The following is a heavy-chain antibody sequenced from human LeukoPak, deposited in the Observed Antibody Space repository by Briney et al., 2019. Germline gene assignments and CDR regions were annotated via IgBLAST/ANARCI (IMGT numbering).Heavy chain of an antibody. D-gene: IGHD3-16*02. J-gene: IGHJ4*02. CDR3: ANDYVWGSYRYLIFDY. CDR2: ISGSGGTT. Sequence: QPGGSLRLSCAASEFTFSNYAMTSVRQAPGKGLEWVSVISGSGGTTYSADSVKGRFTISRDNSKNTLYLQMNSLRAEDTAAYYCANDYVWGSYRYLIFDYWGQGTLVTVSS. V-gene: IGHV3-23*01. CDR1: EFTFSNYA.